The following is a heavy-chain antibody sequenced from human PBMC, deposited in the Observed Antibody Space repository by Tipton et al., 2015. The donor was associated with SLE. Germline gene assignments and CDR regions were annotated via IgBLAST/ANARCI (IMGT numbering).Heavy chain of an antibody. CDR2: INHSGST. J-gene: IGHJ5*02. V-gene: IGHV4-34*01. D-gene: IGHD3-10*01. CDR3: ARASRGSDNWFDP. Sequence: LRLSCAASGFTVSSNYMSWVRQAPGKGLEWIGEINHSGSTYYNPSLKSRVTISVDTSKNQFSLKLSSVTAADTAVYYCARASRGSDNWFDPCGQGTLVTVSS. CDR1: GFTVSSNY.